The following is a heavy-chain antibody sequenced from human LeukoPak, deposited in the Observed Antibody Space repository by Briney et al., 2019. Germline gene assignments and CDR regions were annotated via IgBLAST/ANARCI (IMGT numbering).Heavy chain of an antibody. CDR1: GFTFSSYA. D-gene: IGHD2-2*01. CDR2: ISYDGSNK. CDR3: ARVGEYCTGISCLDY. Sequence: GGSLRLSCAASGFTFSSYAMHWVRQAPGKGLEWVAVISYDGSNKYYADSVKGRFTISRDNSKNTLYLQMNSLRAEDTAVYYCARVGEYCTGISCLDYWSQGTLVTVSS. V-gene: IGHV3-30-3*01. J-gene: IGHJ4*02.